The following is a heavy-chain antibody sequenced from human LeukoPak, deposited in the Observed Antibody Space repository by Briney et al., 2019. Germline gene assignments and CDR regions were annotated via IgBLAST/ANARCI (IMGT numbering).Heavy chain of an antibody. CDR3: ARVARGYCTNGVCFNWFDP. D-gene: IGHD2-8*01. CDR2: INPNSGGT. Sequence: GASVKVSCKASGYTFTGYYMHWVRQAPGQGLEWMGWINPNSGGTNYAQKFQGRVTMTRDTSISTAYMELSRLRSDDTAVYYCARVARGYCTNGVCFNWFDPWGQGTLVTVSS. V-gene: IGHV1-2*02. J-gene: IGHJ5*02. CDR1: GYTFTGYY.